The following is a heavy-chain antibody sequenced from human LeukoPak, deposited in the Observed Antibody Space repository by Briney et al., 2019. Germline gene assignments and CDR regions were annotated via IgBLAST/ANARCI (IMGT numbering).Heavy chain of an antibody. Sequence: ASVKVSCKTSGYTFTSYAMNWVRQAPGQGLEWMGWINTNTGNPTYAQGFTGRFVFSLDTSVSTAYLQISSLKAEDTAVYYCARACGSSTSCYRSGPGYWGQGTLVTVSS. CDR2: INTNTGNP. J-gene: IGHJ4*02. D-gene: IGHD2-2*01. CDR1: GYTFTSYA. V-gene: IGHV7-4-1*02. CDR3: ARACGSSTSCYRSGPGY.